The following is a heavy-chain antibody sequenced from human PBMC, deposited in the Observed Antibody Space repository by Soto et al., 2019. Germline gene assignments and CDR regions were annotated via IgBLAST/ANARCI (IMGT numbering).Heavy chain of an antibody. V-gene: IGHV3-23*01. CDR1: GFTFSSYG. CDR2: ISARGDTT. D-gene: IGHD3-22*01. CDR3: ATLGGQNYYHSSGSYDY. Sequence: EVHLLESGGGLVQPGGSLRLSCAASGFTFSSYGMSWVRQTPGQGLEWVSVISARGDTTYYADSVKGRFSISRDTSQNTLYLHMHSLRAEDTAVYYCATLGGQNYYHSSGSYDYWGQGTVVTVSS. J-gene: IGHJ4*02.